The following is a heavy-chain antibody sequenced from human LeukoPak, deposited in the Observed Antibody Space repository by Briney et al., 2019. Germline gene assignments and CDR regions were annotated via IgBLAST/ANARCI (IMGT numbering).Heavy chain of an antibody. D-gene: IGHD2-2*01. J-gene: IGHJ6*02. V-gene: IGHV1-8*01. CDR1: GYTFSTYD. CDR3: AKVVAPATMPYHYYSGMDV. Sequence: ASVKVSCKASGYTFSTYDINWVRQATGQGLEWMGWMNPKSGNTDYAQKFQGRITMTRSTSISTAYLELSSLSSEDTAVYYCAKVVAPATMPYHYYSGMDVWGQGTTVTVSS. CDR2: MNPKSGNT.